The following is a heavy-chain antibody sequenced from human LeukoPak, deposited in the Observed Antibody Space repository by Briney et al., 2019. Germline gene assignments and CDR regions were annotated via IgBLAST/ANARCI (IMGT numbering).Heavy chain of an antibody. CDR3: ARVKLVAGLSLFDP. J-gene: IGHJ5*02. V-gene: IGHV3-15*01. CDR2: IKSIVGGGTA. CDR1: GFTFNNAW. Sequence: PGGSLRLSCAASGFTFNNAWMTWVRQAPGKGLEWVGRIKSIVGGGTADYAAPVKGRFTISRDDSKNTVYLQMNSLRAEDTAVYYCARVKLVAGLSLFDPWGQGTLVTVSS. D-gene: IGHD6-19*01.